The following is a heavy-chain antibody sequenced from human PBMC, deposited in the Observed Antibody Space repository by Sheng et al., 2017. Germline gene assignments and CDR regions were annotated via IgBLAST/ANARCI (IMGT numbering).Heavy chain of an antibody. D-gene: IGHD3-3*01. Sequence: QVQLVQSGAEVKKPWVLGEGLLQGFWRHLQQLCYQLGATGPLDKGLSGWEGIIPIFGTANYAQKFQGRVTITADESTSTAYMELSSLRSEDTAVYYCARVRRDYDFWSGSDWGQGTLVTVSS. J-gene: IGHJ4*02. CDR3: ARVRRDYDFWSGSD. CDR2: IIPIFGTA. V-gene: IGHV1-69*01. CDR1: RHLQQLC.